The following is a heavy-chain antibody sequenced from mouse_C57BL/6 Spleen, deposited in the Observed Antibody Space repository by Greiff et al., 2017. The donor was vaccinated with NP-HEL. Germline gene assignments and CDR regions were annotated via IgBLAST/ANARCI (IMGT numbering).Heavy chain of an antibody. CDR2: IDPSASYT. V-gene: IGHV1-69*01. J-gene: IGHJ4*01. D-gene: IGHD4-1*01. Sequence: QVQLQQPGAELVMPGASVKLSCKASGYTFTSYWMHWVKQRPGQGLEWIGEIDPSASYTNYNQKFKGKSTLTVDKSSSTAYMQRSSLTSEDSAVYYCARHWGYAMDDWGQGTSVTVSS. CDR3: ARHWGYAMDD. CDR1: GYTFTSYW.